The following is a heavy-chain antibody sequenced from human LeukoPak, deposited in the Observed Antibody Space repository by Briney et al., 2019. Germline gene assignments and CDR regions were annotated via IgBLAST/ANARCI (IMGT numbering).Heavy chain of an antibody. V-gene: IGHV3-23*01. CDR2: ISGSGGST. CDR1: GFTFSSYA. Sequence: GGSLRLSCAASGFTFSSYAMSWVRQAPGKGLEWVSAISGSGGSTYYADSVKGRFTTSRDNSKNTLYLQMNSLRAEDTAVYYCAKVRDYDYVWGSYRYGSFDYWGQGTLVTVSS. CDR3: AKVRDYDYVWGSYRYGSFDY. J-gene: IGHJ4*02. D-gene: IGHD3-16*02.